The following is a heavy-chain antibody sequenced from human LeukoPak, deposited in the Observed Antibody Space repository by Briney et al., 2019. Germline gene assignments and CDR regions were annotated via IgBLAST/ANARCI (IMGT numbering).Heavy chain of an antibody. CDR3: ARTYYDFWSGYYGDYYFDY. V-gene: IGHV1-69*13. CDR2: IIPIFGTA. D-gene: IGHD3-3*01. CDR1: GYTFTSYA. J-gene: IGHJ4*02. Sequence: SVKVSCKASGYTFTSYAISWVRQAPGQGLGWMGGIIPIFGTANYAQKFQGRVTITADESTSTAYMELSSLRSEDTAVYYCARTYYDFWSGYYGDYYFDYWGQGTLVTVSS.